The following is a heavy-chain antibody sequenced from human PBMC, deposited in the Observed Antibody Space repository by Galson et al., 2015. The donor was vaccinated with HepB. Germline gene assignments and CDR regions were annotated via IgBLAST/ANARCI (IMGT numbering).Heavy chain of an antibody. CDR2: ISSSSSTI. CDR3: ARTRGLTTQSWFDP. Sequence: SLRLSCAASGFTFSSYSMNWVRQAPGKGLEWVSYISSSSSTIYYADSVKGRFTISRDNAKNSLYLQMNGLRAEDTAVYYCARTRGLTTQSWFDPWGQGTLVTVSS. J-gene: IGHJ5*02. D-gene: IGHD3-22*01. V-gene: IGHV3-48*01. CDR1: GFTFSSYS.